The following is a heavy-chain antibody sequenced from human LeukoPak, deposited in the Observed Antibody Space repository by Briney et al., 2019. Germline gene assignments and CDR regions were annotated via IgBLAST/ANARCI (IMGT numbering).Heavy chain of an antibody. CDR2: INQDGSEK. CDR3: ARAKYGSGSCYPC. CDR1: GVTFTNFW. J-gene: IGHJ3*01. D-gene: IGHD3-10*01. Sequence: PGGALRLSCAACGVTFTNFWMSWVGQAPGEGVEGVANINQDGSEKYYVDSVKGRFTISRDNAKNSLHLQMNSLRAKDTAVYYCARAKYGSGSCYPCWGQGTMVTVS. V-gene: IGHV3-7*01.